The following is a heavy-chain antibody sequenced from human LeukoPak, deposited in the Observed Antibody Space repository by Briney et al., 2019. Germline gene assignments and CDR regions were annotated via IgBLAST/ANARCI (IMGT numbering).Heavy chain of an antibody. Sequence: GASVKVSCKASGYTFTDYHMHWVRQAPGQGLEWLGWINPNNGGTNYAQKFQGRVTMTRDTSISTAYMELSSLRSDDAAVYYCARDRGGGSGTYYILYWGLGSLVTVSS. D-gene: IGHD3-10*01. CDR3: ARDRGGGSGTYYILY. V-gene: IGHV1-2*02. J-gene: IGHJ4*02. CDR1: GYTFTDYH. CDR2: INPNNGGT.